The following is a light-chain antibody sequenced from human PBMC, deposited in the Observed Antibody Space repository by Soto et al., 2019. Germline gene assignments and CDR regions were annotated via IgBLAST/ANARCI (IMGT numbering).Light chain of an antibody. J-gene: IGLJ1*01. Sequence: LTQPPSASGTPGQRVTISCSGSSSNIGSNTVNWYQQLPGTAPKLLIYSNNQRPSGVPDRFSGSKSGTSASLAISGLQSEDEADYYCAAWDDSLNGHVFGTGTKVTVL. CDR2: SNN. V-gene: IGLV1-44*01. CDR3: AAWDDSLNGHV. CDR1: SSNIGSNT.